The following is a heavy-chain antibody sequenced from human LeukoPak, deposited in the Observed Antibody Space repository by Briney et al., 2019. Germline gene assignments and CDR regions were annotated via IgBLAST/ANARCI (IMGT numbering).Heavy chain of an antibody. J-gene: IGHJ6*02. Sequence: ASVKVSCKASGYTFTSYYMHWVRQAPGQGLEWMGIINPSGGSTSYAQKFQGRVTMTRNTSISTAYMELSSLRSEDTAVYYCARVGQIVVVPATLYYYYYYGMDVWGQGTTVTVSS. V-gene: IGHV1-46*01. CDR1: GYTFTSYY. CDR3: ARVGQIVVVPATLYYYYYYGMDV. CDR2: INPSGGST. D-gene: IGHD2-2*01.